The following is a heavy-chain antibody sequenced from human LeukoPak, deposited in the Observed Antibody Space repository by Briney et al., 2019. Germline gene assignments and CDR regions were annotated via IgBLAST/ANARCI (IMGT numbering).Heavy chain of an antibody. D-gene: IGHD5-18*01. CDR3: ARDGYEKDAFDI. J-gene: IGHJ3*02. Sequence: GGSLRLSCAASGFTFSSYGMHWVRQAPSKGLEWVAVIWYDGSNKYYADSVKGRFTISRDNSKNTLYLQMNSQRAEDTAVYYCARDGYEKDAFDIWGQGTIVTVSS. CDR2: IWYDGSNK. CDR1: GFTFSSYG. V-gene: IGHV3-33*01.